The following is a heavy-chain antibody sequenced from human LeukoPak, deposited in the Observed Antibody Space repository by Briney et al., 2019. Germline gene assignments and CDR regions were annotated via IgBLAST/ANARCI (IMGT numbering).Heavy chain of an antibody. CDR1: GFTFSSYS. CDR2: ISSSSSYI. D-gene: IGHD2-15*01. CDR3: ARDLRIRYCSGGSCQGY. J-gene: IGHJ4*02. Sequence: GGSLRLSCAASGFTFSSYSMNWVRQAPEKGLEWVSSISSSSSYIYYADSVKGRFTISRDNAKNSLYLQMNSLRAEDTAMYYCARDLRIRYCSGGSCQGYWGQGTLVTVSS. V-gene: IGHV3-21*01.